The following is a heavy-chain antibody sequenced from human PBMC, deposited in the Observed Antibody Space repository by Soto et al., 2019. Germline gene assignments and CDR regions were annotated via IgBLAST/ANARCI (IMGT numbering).Heavy chain of an antibody. CDR3: ASWLKGPDIGNYYYGMDV. Sequence: QVQLVQSGAEVKQPGSSVKVSCKASGGAFSDYAFSWVRQAPGQGLEWLGGIMPIFRAPDYAQKFQGRVTITADEFTXTXSMEMNTLRSEDTDVYYCASWLKGPDIGNYYYGMDVWGQGTTVTVS. CDR2: IMPIFRAP. J-gene: IGHJ6*02. V-gene: IGHV1-69*12. CDR1: GGAFSDYA. D-gene: IGHD2-15*01.